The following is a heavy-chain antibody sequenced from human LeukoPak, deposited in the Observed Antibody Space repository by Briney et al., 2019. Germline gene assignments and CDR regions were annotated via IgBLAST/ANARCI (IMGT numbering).Heavy chain of an antibody. CDR1: GFTFSSYW. D-gene: IGHD6-6*01. V-gene: IGHV3-74*01. CDR3: AKDPYSSSYRLYQH. Sequence: GGSLRLSCAASGFTFSSYWMHWVRQAPGKGLVWVSRINSDGSSTSYADSVKGRFTISRDNAKNTLYLQMNSLRAEDTAVYYCAKDPYSSSYRLYQHWGQGTLVTVSS. CDR2: INSDGSST. J-gene: IGHJ1*01.